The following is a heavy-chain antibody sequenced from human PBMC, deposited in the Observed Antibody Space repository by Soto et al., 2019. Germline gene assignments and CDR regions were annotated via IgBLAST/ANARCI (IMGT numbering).Heavy chain of an antibody. CDR2: INHSGST. Sequence: QVQLQQWGAGLLKPSETLSLTCAVYGGSFSGYYWSWIRQPQGKGLEWIGEINHSGSTNYNPSLKSRVAISVDTSKNQFSLKLSSVTAADTAVYYCARGSRVATVVTPYYYYGMDVWGQGTTVTVSS. V-gene: IGHV4-34*01. J-gene: IGHJ6*02. CDR3: ARGSRVATVVTPYYYYGMDV. CDR1: GGSFSGYY. D-gene: IGHD4-17*01.